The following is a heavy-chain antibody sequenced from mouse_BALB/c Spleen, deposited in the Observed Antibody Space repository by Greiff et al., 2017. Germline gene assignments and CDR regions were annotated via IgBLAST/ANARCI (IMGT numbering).Heavy chain of an antibody. D-gene: IGHD2-14*01. CDR2: ISSGGSYT. Sequence: EVKLMESGGGLVKPGGSLKLSCAASGFTFSSYAMSWVRQSPEKRLEWVAEISSGGSYTYYPDTVTGRCTISRDNAKNTLYLEMSSLRSEDTAMYYCARGGYDDYFDYWGQGTTLTVSS. CDR1: GFTFSSYA. CDR3: ARGGYDDYFDY. J-gene: IGHJ2*01. V-gene: IGHV5-9-4*01.